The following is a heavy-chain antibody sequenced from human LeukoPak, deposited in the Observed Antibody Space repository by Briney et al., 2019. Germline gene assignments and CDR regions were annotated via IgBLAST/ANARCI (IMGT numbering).Heavy chain of an antibody. Sequence: ASVKVSCKASGGTFSSYAISWVRQAPGQGLEWMGGIIPIFGTANYAQKFQGRVTITADKSTSTAYMELSSLRSEDTAVYYCARSCGGDCYSSYDAFDIWGQGTMVTVSS. CDR2: IIPIFGTA. J-gene: IGHJ3*02. CDR3: ARSCGGDCYSSYDAFDI. CDR1: GGTFSSYA. V-gene: IGHV1-69*06. D-gene: IGHD2-21*02.